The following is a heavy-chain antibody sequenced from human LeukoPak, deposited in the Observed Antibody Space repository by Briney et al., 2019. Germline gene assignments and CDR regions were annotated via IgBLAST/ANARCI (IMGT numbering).Heavy chain of an antibody. CDR3: ARDSKTYYYDL. V-gene: IGHV3-53*01. CDR1: GFTVSRNY. D-gene: IGHD3-22*01. J-gene: IGHJ4*02. CDR2: IYSGAST. Sequence: GWALRLSCAASGFTVSRNYMSRVRQAPGPGLEGVSVIYSGASTYDADSVKGRFTISRDNSRNTLYLQMSSLRAEDTAVYYCARDSKTYYYDLWGQGALVTVSS.